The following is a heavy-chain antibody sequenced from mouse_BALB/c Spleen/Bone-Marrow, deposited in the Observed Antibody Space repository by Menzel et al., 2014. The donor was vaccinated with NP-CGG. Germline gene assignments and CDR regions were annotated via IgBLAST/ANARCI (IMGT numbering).Heavy chain of an antibody. Sequence: QVQLQQSGAELVMPGASVKMSCKASGYTFTDYWVHWVKQRPGQGLEWIGAIDTSDSYTSYNQKFKGKATLTVDESSSTAYMQLNSLTSEDSAVYYCARDYYGRGWYFDVWGAGTTVTVSS. V-gene: IGHV1-69*01. J-gene: IGHJ1*01. CDR1: GYTFTDYW. CDR3: ARDYYGRGWYFDV. CDR2: IDTSDSYT. D-gene: IGHD1-1*01.